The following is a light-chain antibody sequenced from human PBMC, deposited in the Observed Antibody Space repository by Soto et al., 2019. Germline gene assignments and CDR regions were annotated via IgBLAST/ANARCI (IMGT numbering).Light chain of an antibody. V-gene: IGKV3-20*01. J-gene: IGKJ1*01. CDR2: DAF. CDR1: QSVTKNY. CDR3: QQCAHSPLT. Sequence: EIVLTQSPGTLSLSPGERATLSCRASQSVTKNYLAWYQQKPGQAPRLLIDDAFNRATGIPDRFSGSGSGTDFTLTISRLEPEDFAVYYCQQCAHSPLTFGQGTKVERK.